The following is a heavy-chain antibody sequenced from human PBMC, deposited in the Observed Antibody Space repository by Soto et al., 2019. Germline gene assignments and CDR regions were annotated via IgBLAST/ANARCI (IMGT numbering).Heavy chain of an antibody. CDR1: GFTFSIQA. V-gene: IGHV3-23*01. CDR2: ISSGGDNT. Sequence: EVQLLESGGGLVQPGGSLRLSCAASGFTFSIQAMRWVRQAPGKGLEWVSAISSGGDNTFYADSVRGRFTVSRDNSKKTVYLQMNSLRAEDTATYYCGRVGGTSGGKYYYMDVWGKGTTVTVSS. D-gene: IGHD3-10*01. J-gene: IGHJ6*03. CDR3: GRVGGTSGGKYYYMDV.